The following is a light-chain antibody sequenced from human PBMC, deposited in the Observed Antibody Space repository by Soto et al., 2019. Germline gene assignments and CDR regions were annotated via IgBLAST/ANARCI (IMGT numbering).Light chain of an antibody. V-gene: IGLV1-47*02. J-gene: IGLJ2*01. CDR2: TDN. Sequence: QSVLTQPPSASGTPGQRVTISCSGSTSNIGSNYVYWYQHLPGTAPKLLIYTDNQRPSWVPDRFSGSKSGTSASLAISGLRSEDEADYFCAAWDDNLRGYWVFGGGTKINVL. CDR3: AAWDDNLRGYWV. CDR1: TSNIGSNY.